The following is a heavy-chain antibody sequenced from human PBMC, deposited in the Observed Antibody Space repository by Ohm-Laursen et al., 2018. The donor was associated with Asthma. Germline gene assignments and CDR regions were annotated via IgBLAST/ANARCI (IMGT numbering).Heavy chain of an antibody. CDR1: GFTFSSYA. CDR3: AIFPGYYDFWSGYYPPSGYYYGMDV. CDR2: ISYDGSNK. V-gene: IGHV3-30-3*01. Sequence: SLRLSCAASGFTFSSYAMHWVRQAPGKGLEWVAVISYDGSNKYYADSVKGRFTISRDNSKNTLYLQMNSLRAEDTAVYYCAIFPGYYDFWSGYYPPSGYYYGMDVWGQGTTVTVSS. J-gene: IGHJ6*02. D-gene: IGHD3-3*01.